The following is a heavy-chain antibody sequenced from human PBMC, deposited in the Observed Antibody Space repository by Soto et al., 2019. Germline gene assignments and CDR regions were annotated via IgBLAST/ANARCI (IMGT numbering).Heavy chain of an antibody. CDR2: IYYSGST. Sequence: WETLSLTCTVSGGSISSYYWSWIRQPPGKGLEWIGYIYYSGSTNYNPSLKSRVTISVDTSKNQFSLKLSSVTAADTAVYYCARAGSDIVVVPAAPGWFDPWGQGTLVTVS. D-gene: IGHD2-2*01. V-gene: IGHV4-59*01. J-gene: IGHJ5*02. CDR1: GGSISSYY. CDR3: ARAGSDIVVVPAAPGWFDP.